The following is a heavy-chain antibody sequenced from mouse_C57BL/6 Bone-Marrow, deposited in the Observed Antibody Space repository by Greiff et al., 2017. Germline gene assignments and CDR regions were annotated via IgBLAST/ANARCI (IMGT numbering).Heavy chain of an antibody. Sequence: QVQLQQPGAELVKPGASVKLSCKASGYTFTSYWMQWVKQRPGQGLEWIGEIDPSDSYTNYNQKFKGKATLTVDTSSSTAYMQLSSLTSADSAVYYCARRDYGGYWGQGTTLTVSS. V-gene: IGHV1-50*01. CDR3: ARRDYGGY. J-gene: IGHJ2*01. CDR2: IDPSDSYT. D-gene: IGHD1-2*01. CDR1: GYTFTSYW.